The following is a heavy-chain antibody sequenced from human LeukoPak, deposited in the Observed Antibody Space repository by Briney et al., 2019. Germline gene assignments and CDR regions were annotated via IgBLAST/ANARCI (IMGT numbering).Heavy chain of an antibody. CDR2: IHTSEGT. V-gene: IGHV4-4*09. CDR1: GDSLNGYY. Sequence: SETLSLTCTVSGDSLNGYYWGWIRKPPGKGLECIVYIHTSEGTAHNASLKSRLTISLDTSKNQFSLTLSSVTAADTAVYYCARHVYGEGMVVWGKGTTVTVSS. J-gene: IGHJ6*04. CDR3: ARHVYGEGMVV. D-gene: IGHD4-17*01.